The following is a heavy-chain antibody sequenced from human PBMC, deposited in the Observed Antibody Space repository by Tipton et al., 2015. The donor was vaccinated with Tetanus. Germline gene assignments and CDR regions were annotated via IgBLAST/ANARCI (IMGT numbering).Heavy chain of an antibody. Sequence: SLRLSCAASGFTVSSNFMSWVRQAPGKGLEWVGNIKPDGSGKYYVDSVKGRFTISRDNAKNSLYLQMNSLRPEDTAVYYCARYVATCTIGYWGQGSLVTVSS. J-gene: IGHJ4*02. CDR2: IKPDGSGK. CDR1: GFTVSSNF. D-gene: IGHD2-2*01. V-gene: IGHV3-7*01. CDR3: ARYVATCTIGY.